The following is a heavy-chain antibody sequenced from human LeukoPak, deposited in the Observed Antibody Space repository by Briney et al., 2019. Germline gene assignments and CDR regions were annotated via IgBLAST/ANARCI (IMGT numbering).Heavy chain of an antibody. D-gene: IGHD3-16*02. Sequence: PSETLSLTCAVYGGSFSGYYWSWIRQPPGKGLEGIGEINHSGSTNYNPSLKSRVTISVDTSKNQFSLKLSSVTAADTAVYYCARGFPPYDYVWGSYRLYYFDYWGQGTLVTVSS. CDR3: ARGFPPYDYVWGSYRLYYFDY. CDR2: INHSGST. V-gene: IGHV4-34*01. CDR1: GGSFSGYY. J-gene: IGHJ4*02.